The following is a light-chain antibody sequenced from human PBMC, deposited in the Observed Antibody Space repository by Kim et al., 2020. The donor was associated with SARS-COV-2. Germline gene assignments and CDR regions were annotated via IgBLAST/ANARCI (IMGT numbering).Light chain of an antibody. CDR3: QQYSNYPLT. J-gene: IGKJ4*01. V-gene: IGKV1-5*03. CDR2: KAS. CDR1: QRINSW. Sequence: DIQMTQSPSTLSASVGDRVIITCRASQRINSWLAWYQQKPGKAPKLLIYKASSLEGGVPSRFSGSGSGTEFTLTISSLQPDDFATYYCQQYSNYPLTFGGGTKVDIK.